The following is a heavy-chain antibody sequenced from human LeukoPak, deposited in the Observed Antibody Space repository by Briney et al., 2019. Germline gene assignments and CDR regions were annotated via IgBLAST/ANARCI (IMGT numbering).Heavy chain of an antibody. CDR2: IWYDGSNK. D-gene: IGHD3-10*01. V-gene: IGHV3-33*01. J-gene: IGHJ4*02. CDR3: ARDWGSGNSYYFDY. CDR1: GFTFSSYG. Sequence: GGSLRPSCAASGFTFSSYGMHWVRQAPGKGLEWVAVIWYDGSNKYYEDSVKGRFTISRDNSKNTLYLQMNSLRAEDTAVYYCARDWGSGNSYYFDYWGQGTLVTVSS.